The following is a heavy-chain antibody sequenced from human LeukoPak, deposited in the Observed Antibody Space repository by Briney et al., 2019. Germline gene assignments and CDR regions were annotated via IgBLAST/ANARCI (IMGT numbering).Heavy chain of an antibody. CDR3: ARGNYYGQDY. J-gene: IGHJ4*02. CDR1: GFTFSSYA. Sequence: GGSLRLSCAASGFTFSSYAMSWVRQAPGKGLQRVSTISGSGGAPYYADSVKGRFTISRDNAKNTLYLQMNSLRAEDTAVYYCARGNYYGQDYWGQGTLVTVSS. CDR2: ISGSGGAP. V-gene: IGHV3-23*01. D-gene: IGHD3-10*01.